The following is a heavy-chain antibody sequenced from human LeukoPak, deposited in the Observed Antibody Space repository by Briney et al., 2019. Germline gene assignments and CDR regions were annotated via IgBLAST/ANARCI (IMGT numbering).Heavy chain of an antibody. CDR3: ARDSTTVTLPFFDY. CDR2: INHSGST. D-gene: IGHD4-17*01. J-gene: IGHJ4*02. CDR1: GGSISNTNW. Sequence: SETLSLTCGVSGGSISNTNWWTWVRQPPGKGLEWIGEINHSGSTNYNPSLKSRITISVDTSKSQFSLKLSSVTAADTAVYYCARDSTTVTLPFFDYWGQGTLVTVSS. V-gene: IGHV4-4*02.